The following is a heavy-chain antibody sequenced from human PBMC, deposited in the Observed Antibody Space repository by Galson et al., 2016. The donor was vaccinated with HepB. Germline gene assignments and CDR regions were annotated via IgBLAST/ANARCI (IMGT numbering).Heavy chain of an antibody. CDR1: GGSISGYY. CDR2: VTETGRT. Sequence: LSLTCAVYGGSISGYYWSWIRQPPGKGLEWIGEVTETGRTNDNPSLKCRVTISLATSKDRFSLRLTSVTAADTAVYYCARTPPGDYYYGMDVWGKGTPVTVSS. V-gene: IGHV4-34*01. J-gene: IGHJ6*04. CDR3: ARTPPGDYYYGMDV.